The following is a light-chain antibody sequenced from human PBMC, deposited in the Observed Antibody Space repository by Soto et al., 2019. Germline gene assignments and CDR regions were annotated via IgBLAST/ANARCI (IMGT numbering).Light chain of an antibody. CDR1: NGHSSYA. CDR3: QTWGSGIHVV. Sequence: QPVLTQSPSASASLGASVKLTCTLSNGHSSYAIAWHQQQPEKGPRYLMKLNSDGSHSKGDGIPDRFSGSSSGAERYLTISSLQSEDEADYYCQTWGSGIHVVFGGGTKLTVL. CDR2: LNSDGSH. J-gene: IGLJ2*01. V-gene: IGLV4-69*01.